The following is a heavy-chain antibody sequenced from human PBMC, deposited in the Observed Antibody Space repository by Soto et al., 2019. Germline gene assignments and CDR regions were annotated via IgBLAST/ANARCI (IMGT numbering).Heavy chain of an antibody. CDR1: GGSISSSSYY. CDR2: IYYSGST. CDR3: ARHPLSRIAVATYDP. J-gene: IGHJ5*02. V-gene: IGHV4-39*01. D-gene: IGHD6-19*01. Sequence: PSETLSLTCTVSGGSISSSSYYWGWIRQPPGKGLEWIGSIYYSGSTYYNPSLKSRVTISVDTSKNQFSLKLSSVTAADTAVYYCARHPLSRIAVATYDPWGQGTLVTVSS.